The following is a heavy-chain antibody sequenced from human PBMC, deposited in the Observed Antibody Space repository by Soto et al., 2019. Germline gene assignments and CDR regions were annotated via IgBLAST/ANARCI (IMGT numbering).Heavy chain of an antibody. V-gene: IGHV1-69*13. CDR2: IIPIFGTA. D-gene: IGHD3-22*01. J-gene: IGHJ3*02. CDR1: GGTFSSYA. CDR3: EGGDYYDSSGPFAFDI. Sequence: SVKVSCKASGGTFSSYAISWVRQAPGQGLEWMGGIIPIFGTANYAQKFQGRVTITADESTSTAYMELSSLRSEDTAVYYCEGGDYYDSSGPFAFDIWGQGTMVTGSS.